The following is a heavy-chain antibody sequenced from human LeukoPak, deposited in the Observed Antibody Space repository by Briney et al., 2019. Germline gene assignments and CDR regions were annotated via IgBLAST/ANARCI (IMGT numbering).Heavy chain of an antibody. J-gene: IGHJ2*01. CDR1: GGSISNYY. CDR2: INTSGNT. CDR3: ARLLRNIVVVPAGSYWYFDL. Sequence: SETLSLTCTVAGGSISNYYWTWIRQPAGKGLEWIGRINTSGNTNYNPSLKSRGTISVDTSKNQFSLKLSSVTAADTAVYYCARLLRNIVVVPAGSYWYFDLWGRGTLVTVSS. V-gene: IGHV4-4*07. D-gene: IGHD2-2*01.